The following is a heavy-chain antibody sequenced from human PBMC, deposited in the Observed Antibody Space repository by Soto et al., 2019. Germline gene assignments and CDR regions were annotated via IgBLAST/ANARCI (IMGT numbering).Heavy chain of an antibody. J-gene: IGHJ5*02. CDR3: ARDVIFSSGSQGWLVDP. CDR1: GGTFSSYT. CDR2: IIPILGIA. V-gene: IGHV1-69*04. Sequence: SVKVSCKASGGTFSSYTISWVRQAPGQGLEWMGRIIPILGIANYAQKFQGRVTITADKSTSTAYMELSSLRSEDTAVYYCARDVIFSSGSQGWLVDPWGQGTLVTVSS. D-gene: IGHD6-19*01.